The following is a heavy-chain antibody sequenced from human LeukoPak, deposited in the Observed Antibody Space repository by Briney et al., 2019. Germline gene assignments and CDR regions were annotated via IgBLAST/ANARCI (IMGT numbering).Heavy chain of an antibody. CDR3: ARDNDFWSGYYPINWFDP. D-gene: IGHD3-3*01. V-gene: IGHV3-21*01. Sequence: GGSLRLSCAASGFTFSSYSMNWVRQAPGKGLEWVSSISSSSSYIYYADSVKGRFTISRDNAKNSLYLQMNSPRAEDTAVYYCARDNDFWSGYYPINWFDPWGQGTLVTVSS. J-gene: IGHJ5*02. CDR2: ISSSSSYI. CDR1: GFTFSSYS.